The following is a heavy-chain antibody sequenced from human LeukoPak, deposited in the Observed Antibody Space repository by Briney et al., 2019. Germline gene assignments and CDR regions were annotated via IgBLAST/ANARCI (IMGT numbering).Heavy chain of an antibody. D-gene: IGHD3-3*01. CDR3: ARLKVPITTFGVVMGFDY. V-gene: IGHV4-34*01. J-gene: IGHJ4*02. Sequence: PSETPSLTCAVYGGSFSGYYWSWIRQPPGKGLEWIGEINHSGSTNYNPSLKSRVTISVDTSKNQFSLKLSSVTAADTAVYYCARLKVPITTFGVVMGFDYWGQGTLVTVSS. CDR1: GGSFSGYY. CDR2: INHSGST.